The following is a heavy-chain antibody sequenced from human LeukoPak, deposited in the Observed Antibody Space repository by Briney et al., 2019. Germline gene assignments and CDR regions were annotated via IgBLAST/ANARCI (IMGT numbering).Heavy chain of an antibody. V-gene: IGHV1-18*01. CDR1: GYTFTSYG. D-gene: IGHD3-3*01. Sequence: ASVKVSCKASGYTFTSYGISWVRQAPGQGLEWMGWISAYNGNTNYAQKLQGRVTMTTDTSTSTAYMELRSLRSDDTAVYYCARDSITIFGVVTESSDAFDIWGQGTMVTVSS. CDR3: ARDSITIFGVVTESSDAFDI. CDR2: ISAYNGNT. J-gene: IGHJ3*02.